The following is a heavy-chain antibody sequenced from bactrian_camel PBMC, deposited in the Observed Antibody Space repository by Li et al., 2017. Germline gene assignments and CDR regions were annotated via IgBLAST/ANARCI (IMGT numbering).Heavy chain of an antibody. Sequence: QVQLVESGGGSVQAGETLRLSCTASGFTFDDSDMHWYRRTPGNECESVSTLGSSGNTDYAASVRGRFTIPQNNAKNTMYLQMNSLKPEDTAVYYCATEGFAVIYNTLGRRCPPSQGTQVTVS. CDR2: LGSSGNT. J-gene: IGHJ4*01. CDR1: GFTFDDSD. D-gene: IGHD4*01. V-gene: IGHV3S55*01.